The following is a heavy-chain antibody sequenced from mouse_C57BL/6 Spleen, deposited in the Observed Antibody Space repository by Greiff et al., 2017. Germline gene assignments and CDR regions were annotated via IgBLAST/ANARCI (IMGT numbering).Heavy chain of an antibody. CDR1: GFTFSDYG. CDR2: ISSGSSTI. V-gene: IGHV5-17*01. J-gene: IGHJ4*01. Sequence: DVKLVESGGGLVKPGGSLKLSCAASGFTFSDYGMHWVRQAPEKGLEWVAYISSGSSTIYYADTVKGRFTISRDNAKNTLFLQMTSLRSEDTAMYYCARPDYYAMDYWGQGTSVTVSS. CDR3: ARPDYYAMDY.